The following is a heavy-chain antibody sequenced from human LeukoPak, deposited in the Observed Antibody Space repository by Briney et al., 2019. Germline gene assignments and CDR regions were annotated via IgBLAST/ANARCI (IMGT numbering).Heavy chain of an antibody. J-gene: IGHJ4*02. CDR1: GGSISSYY. V-gene: IGHV4-4*07. CDR2: IDTSGST. D-gene: IGHD1-1*01. CDR3: ARLTYVQYILDY. Sequence: PSETLSLTCTVTGGSISSYYWSWIRQPAGKGLEWIGRIDTSGSTNYNPSLKSRVTMSVDTSKNQFSLKLSSVTAADAAVYYCARLTYVQYILDYWGQGTLVTVSS.